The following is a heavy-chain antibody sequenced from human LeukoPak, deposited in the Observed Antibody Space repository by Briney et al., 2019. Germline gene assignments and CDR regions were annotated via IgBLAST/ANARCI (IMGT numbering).Heavy chain of an antibody. CDR2: IRSKAYGGTT. D-gene: IGHD3-10*01. Sequence: KSGGSLRLSCTASGFTFGDYAMSWFRQAPGKGLEWVGFIRSKAYGGTTEYAASVKGRFTISRDDSKSIAYLQMNSLKTEDTAVYHCTRDFLDYGSGSYYSPVFDYWGQGTLVTVSS. CDR1: GFTFGDYA. V-gene: IGHV3-49*05. CDR3: TRDFLDYGSGSYYSPVFDY. J-gene: IGHJ4*02.